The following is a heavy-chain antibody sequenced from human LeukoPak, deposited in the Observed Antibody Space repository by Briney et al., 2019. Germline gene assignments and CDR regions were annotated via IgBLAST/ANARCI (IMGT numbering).Heavy chain of an antibody. D-gene: IGHD3-10*01. J-gene: IGHJ4*02. Sequence: GGSLRLSCAASGFTFSRYEMNWVRQAPGKGLEWVSYISSSGSTIYYADSVKGRFTISRDNAKNSLYLQMNSLRAEDTAVYYCARDCVTMVRGVIIACYDYWGQGTLVTVSS. CDR3: ARDCVTMVRGVIIACYDY. CDR2: ISSSGSTI. V-gene: IGHV3-48*03. CDR1: GFTFSRYE.